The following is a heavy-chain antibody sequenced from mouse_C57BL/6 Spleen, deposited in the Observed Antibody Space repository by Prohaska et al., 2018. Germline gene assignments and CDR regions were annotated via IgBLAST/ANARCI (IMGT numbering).Heavy chain of an antibody. D-gene: IGHD2-1*01. J-gene: IGHJ1*03. CDR2: INSDGSAI. Sequence: EVQLLETGGGLVQPGGSRGLSCEGSGFTFSGFWMSWVRQTHGKTLEWIGDINSDGSAINYEPSIKDRFTIFRDNDKSTLYLQMSNVRSEDTATYFCMRYGNYWYFDVWGTGTTVTVSS. CDR3: MRYGNYWYFDV. CDR1: GFTFSGFW. V-gene: IGHV11-2*01.